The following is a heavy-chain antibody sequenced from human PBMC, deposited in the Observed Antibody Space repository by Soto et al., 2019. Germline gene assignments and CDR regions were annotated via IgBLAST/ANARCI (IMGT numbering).Heavy chain of an antibody. CDR3: ARDPVTIFGFYGMDV. D-gene: IGHD3-3*01. Sequence: SQALSLTCAISGDSVSSNSAAWNCIRHSPSRVLEWLGRTYYRSKLYNDYAVSVKSRITINPDTSKNQFSLQLNSVTPEDTAVYYCARDPVTIFGFYGMDVWGQGNTVTVSS. CDR1: GDSVSSNSAA. V-gene: IGHV6-1*01. J-gene: IGHJ6*02. CDR2: TYYRSKLYN.